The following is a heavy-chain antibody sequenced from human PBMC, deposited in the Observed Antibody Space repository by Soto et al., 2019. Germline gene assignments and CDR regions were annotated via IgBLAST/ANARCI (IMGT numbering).Heavy chain of an antibody. J-gene: IGHJ4*02. D-gene: IGHD2-21*01. CDR3: ARHIGVPGTRGFDY. Sequence: QVQLQESGPGLVRPSGTLSLTCAVSGGSISDNNWWSWVRQPPGKGLEWIGEIYRSGTANYNPSLNSRVTISRDKSKNQISLHLYSVTATDSAVYYCARHIGVPGTRGFDYWGQGTLVTVSS. CDR2: IYRSGTA. V-gene: IGHV4-4*02. CDR1: GGSISDNNW.